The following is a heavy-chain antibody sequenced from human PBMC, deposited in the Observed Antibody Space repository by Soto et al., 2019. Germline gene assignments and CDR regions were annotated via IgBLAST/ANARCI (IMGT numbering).Heavy chain of an antibody. CDR1: GGSISSSSYY. Sequence: SETLSLTCTVSGGSISSSSYYWGWIHQPPGKGLEWIGSIYYSGSTYYNPSLKSRVTISVDTSKNQFSLKLSSVTAADTAVYYWASHSSSWSFDYWGQGTLVTVSS. D-gene: IGHD6-13*01. J-gene: IGHJ4*02. V-gene: IGHV4-39*07. CDR2: IYYSGST. CDR3: ASHSSSWSFDY.